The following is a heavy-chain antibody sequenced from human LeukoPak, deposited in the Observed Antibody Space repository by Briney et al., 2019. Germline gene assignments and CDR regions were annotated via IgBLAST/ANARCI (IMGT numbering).Heavy chain of an antibody. CDR3: ARDPYYYDSSGYYSPRANWFDP. Sequence: ASVKVSCKASGYTFTGYYMHWVRQAPGQGLEWMGIINPSGGSTSYAQKFQGRVTMTRDTSTSTVYMELSSLRSEDTAVYYCARDPYYYDSSGYYSPRANWFDPWGQGTLVTVSS. CDR1: GYTFTGYY. CDR2: INPSGGST. J-gene: IGHJ5*02. V-gene: IGHV1-46*01. D-gene: IGHD3-22*01.